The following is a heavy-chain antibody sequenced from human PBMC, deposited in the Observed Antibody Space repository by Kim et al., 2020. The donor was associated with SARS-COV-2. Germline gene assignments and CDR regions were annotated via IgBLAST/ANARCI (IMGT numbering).Heavy chain of an antibody. CDR3: VKDIQVTIFGVVIRPPHPFDC. CDR2: ISSNGGST. D-gene: IGHD3-3*01. V-gene: IGHV3-64D*06. Sequence: GGSLRLSCSASGFTFSSYAMHWVRQAPGKGLEYVSAISSNGGSTYYADSVKGRFTISRDNSKNTLYLQMSSLRAEDTAVYYCVKDIQVTIFGVVIRPPHPFDCWGQGTLVTVSS. J-gene: IGHJ4*02. CDR1: GFTFSSYA.